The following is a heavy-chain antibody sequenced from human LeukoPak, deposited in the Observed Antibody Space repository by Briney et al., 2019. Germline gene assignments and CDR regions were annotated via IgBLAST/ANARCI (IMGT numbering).Heavy chain of an antibody. J-gene: IGHJ4*02. CDR3: ARDDSTDYYGSGLTLDY. D-gene: IGHD3-10*01. CDR2: IIPIFGTA. CDR1: GGTFSSYA. V-gene: IGHV1-69*06. Sequence: ASVKVSCKASGGTFSSYAISWVRQAPGQGLEWMGGIIPIFGTANYAQKFQGRVTITADKSTSTAYMELSSLRSEDTAVYYCARDDSTDYYGSGLTLDYWGQGTLVTVSS.